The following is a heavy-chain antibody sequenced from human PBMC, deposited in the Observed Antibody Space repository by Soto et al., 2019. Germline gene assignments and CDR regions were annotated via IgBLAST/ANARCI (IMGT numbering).Heavy chain of an antibody. Sequence: SETLSLTCTVSSGSITFYYWTWIRQSPGKGLEWIGYIAYNGTTTYNPSLKSRVTISLDTSKSRFSLRLSSVTAADTAVYYCARGGYSSSSGQHYNWFDPWGQGTLVTVSS. V-gene: IGHV4-59*12. CDR2: IAYNGTT. CDR3: ARGGYSSSSGQHYNWFDP. CDR1: SGSITFYY. D-gene: IGHD6-6*01. J-gene: IGHJ5*02.